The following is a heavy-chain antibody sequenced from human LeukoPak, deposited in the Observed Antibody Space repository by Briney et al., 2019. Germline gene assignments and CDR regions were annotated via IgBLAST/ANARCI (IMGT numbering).Heavy chain of an antibody. CDR1: GYTFTGYY. J-gene: IGHJ4*02. CDR3: ATGPWYFDY. CDR2: INTKSGGK. V-gene: IGHV1-2*02. Sequence: ASVKVSCKAAGYTFTGYYMNWGRQAPGQGREWRGWINTKSGGKNYAQKCQGRVTMTRDTAISTGYMEMSRLRSDDTAVYYCATGPWYFDYWGQGTLVTVSS.